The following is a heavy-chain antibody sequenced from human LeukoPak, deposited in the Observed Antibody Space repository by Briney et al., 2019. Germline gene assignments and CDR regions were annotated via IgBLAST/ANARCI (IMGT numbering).Heavy chain of an antibody. V-gene: IGHV1-69*13. Sequence: SVKVSCKASGGTFSSYAISWVRQAPGRGLEWMGGIIPIFGSANYAQKFQGRVTITADESTSTAYMELSSLRSEDTAVYYCAREPEFGVVNSVGMDVWGQGTTVTVSS. CDR1: GGTFSSYA. J-gene: IGHJ6*02. D-gene: IGHD3-3*01. CDR2: IIPIFGSA. CDR3: AREPEFGVVNSVGMDV.